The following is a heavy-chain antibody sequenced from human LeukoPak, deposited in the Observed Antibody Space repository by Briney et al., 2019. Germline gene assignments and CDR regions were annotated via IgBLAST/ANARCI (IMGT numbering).Heavy chain of an antibody. J-gene: IGHJ4*02. Sequence: SETLSLTCAVYGGSFSGYYWSWIRQAPGKGVEWIGEINHSGSTNYNPSLKSRVTISIDTSKNQFSLKLSSVTAADTAVYYCARWGSGWYYFDYWGQGTLVTVPS. CDR2: INHSGST. CDR1: GGSFSGYY. CDR3: ARWGSGWYYFDY. V-gene: IGHV4-34*01. D-gene: IGHD6-19*01.